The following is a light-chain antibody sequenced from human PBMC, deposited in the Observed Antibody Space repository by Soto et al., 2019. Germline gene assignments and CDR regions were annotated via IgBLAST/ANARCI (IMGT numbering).Light chain of an antibody. J-gene: IGLJ1*01. CDR1: SSDVGGYNY. CDR2: EVN. V-gene: IGLV2-8*01. CDR3: SSYAGSSYV. Sequence: QSLLREHPSASGSPGQSFAISCTGTSSDVGGYNYVSWYQQHPGKAPKLMIYEVNKRPSGVPDRFSGSKSGNTASLTVSGLQAEDEADYYCSSYAGSSYVFGTGTKVTVL.